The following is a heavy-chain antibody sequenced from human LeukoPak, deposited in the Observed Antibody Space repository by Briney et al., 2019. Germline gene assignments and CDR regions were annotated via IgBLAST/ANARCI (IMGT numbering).Heavy chain of an antibody. J-gene: IGHJ4*02. CDR1: GFTFSSYG. D-gene: IGHD1-14*01. CDR3: ARDPTGAHFDY. CDR2: IWYDGSNK. V-gene: IGHV3-33*01. Sequence: GGSLRLSCAASGFTFSSYGMHWVRQAPGKGLEWVAVIWYDGSNKYYADSVKGRFTISRDNSKNTLYLQMNSLRAEDTAVYYCARDPTGAHFDYWGQGTLVTVSS.